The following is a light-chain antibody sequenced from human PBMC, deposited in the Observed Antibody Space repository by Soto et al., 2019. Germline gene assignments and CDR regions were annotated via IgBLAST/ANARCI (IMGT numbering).Light chain of an antibody. CDR1: QSISSY. CDR2: AAS. Sequence: DIQMRQSTSCLSASLRDRITITCRASQSISSYLNWYQQKPGKAPKLLIYAASSLQSGVPSRFSGSGSGTDFTLTISSLQPEDFATYYCQQSYSTPITFGQGPRLETK. CDR3: QQSYSTPIT. V-gene: IGKV1-39*01. J-gene: IGKJ5*01.